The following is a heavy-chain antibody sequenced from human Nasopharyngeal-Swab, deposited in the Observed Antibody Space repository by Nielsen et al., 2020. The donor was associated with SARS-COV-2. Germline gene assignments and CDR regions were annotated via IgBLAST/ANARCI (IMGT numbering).Heavy chain of an antibody. D-gene: IGHD3-9*01. CDR2: ISSSGSTT. Sequence: GESLKISCAASRFTFSSYEMNWVRQAPGKGLEWLSYISSSGSTTYYADSVKGRFTISRDNAKNSLYLQMNSLRAEDTAVYYCARGCVLTGPSCYYYGMDVWGQGTTVTASS. J-gene: IGHJ6*02. CDR3: ARGCVLTGPSCYYYGMDV. CDR1: RFTFSSYE. V-gene: IGHV3-48*03.